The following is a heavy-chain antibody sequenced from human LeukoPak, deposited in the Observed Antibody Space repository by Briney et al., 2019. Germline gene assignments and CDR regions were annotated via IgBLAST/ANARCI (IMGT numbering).Heavy chain of an antibody. CDR2: VNPNSGGT. CDR1: GYTFTGYY. V-gene: IGHV1-2*02. CDR3: ARHYRGYSGYDDY. Sequence: ASVKVSCKASGYTFTGYYMHWVRQAPGQGLEWMGWVNPNSGGTNYAQKFQGRVTMTRDTSISTAYMELSRLRSDDTAVYYCARHYRGYSGYDDYWGQGTLVTVSS. J-gene: IGHJ4*02. D-gene: IGHD5-12*01.